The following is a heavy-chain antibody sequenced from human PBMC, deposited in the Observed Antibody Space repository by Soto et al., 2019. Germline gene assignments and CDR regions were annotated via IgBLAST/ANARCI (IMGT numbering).Heavy chain of an antibody. J-gene: IGHJ5*02. Sequence: SETLSLTCAVSGGSISSGGYSWSWIRQPPGKGLEWIGYIYHSGSTYYNPSLKSRVTISVDRSKNQFSLKLSSVTAADTAVYYCARVVLGNLFDPWGQGTLVTVSS. V-gene: IGHV4-30-2*01. CDR1: GGSISSGGYS. D-gene: IGHD3-16*01. CDR3: ARVVLGNLFDP. CDR2: IYHSGST.